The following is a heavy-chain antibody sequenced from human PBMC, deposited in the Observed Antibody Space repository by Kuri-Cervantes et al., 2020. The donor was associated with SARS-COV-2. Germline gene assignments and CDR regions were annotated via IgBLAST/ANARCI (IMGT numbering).Heavy chain of an antibody. J-gene: IGHJ6*02. D-gene: IGHD3-10*01. CDR2: ISYDGSNK. V-gene: IGHV3-30*07. CDR3: ARDGSREGYYGMDV. CDR1: GFTFSSYA. Sequence: GESLKISCAASGFTFSSYAMHWVRQAPGKGLEWVAVISYDGSNKYYADSVKGRFTISRDNSKNTLCLQMNSLRAEDTAVYYCARDGSREGYYGMDVWGQGTTVTVSS.